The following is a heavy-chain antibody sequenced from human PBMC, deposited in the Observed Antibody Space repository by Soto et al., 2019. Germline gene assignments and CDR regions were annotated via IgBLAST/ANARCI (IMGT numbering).Heavy chain of an antibody. CDR3: AREGLDYYESSGYYYGPFFDY. Sequence: QVQLVQSGAEVKKPGASVKVSCKASNYTFTNYGISWVRQAPGQGLEWMGWISAYNGNTNYAQKLQDRVTMTTDTSTSTAYMELRSLRSDDTSVYYCAREGLDYYESSGYYYGPFFDYWGQGTLVTVSS. J-gene: IGHJ4*02. CDR2: ISAYNGNT. V-gene: IGHV1-18*01. CDR1: NYTFTNYG. D-gene: IGHD3-22*01.